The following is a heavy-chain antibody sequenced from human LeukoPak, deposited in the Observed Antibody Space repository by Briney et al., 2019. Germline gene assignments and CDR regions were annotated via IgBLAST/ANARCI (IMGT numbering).Heavy chain of an antibody. D-gene: IGHD1-20*01. CDR1: GYTFTSSD. CDR2: MNPNSSNT. J-gene: IGHJ4*02. Sequence: ASVKVSCKASGYTFTSSDINWVRQATGQGLEWMGWMNPNSSNTGYAQKFQGRVTMTRNTSISTAYMELSSLRSEDTAVYYCARDWLTGTDGVGDYWGQGTLVTVSS. CDR3: ARDWLTGTDGVGDY. V-gene: IGHV1-8*01.